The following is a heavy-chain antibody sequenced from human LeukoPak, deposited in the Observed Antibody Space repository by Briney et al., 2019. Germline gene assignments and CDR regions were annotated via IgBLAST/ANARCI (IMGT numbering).Heavy chain of an antibody. CDR2: IISRSSTI. J-gene: IGHJ4*01. V-gene: IGHV3-48*03. Sequence: GGSLRLSCAASGFTFSSYEMNWVRQAPGKGLEWVSYIISRSSTIHYADSVKGRFTISRDNAKNSLYLQMNTLRDEDTAVYYCARYCSSSSCSGGFDYWGNGTLGTVSS. D-gene: IGHD2-2*01. CDR3: ARYCSSSSCSGGFDY. CDR1: GFTFSSYE.